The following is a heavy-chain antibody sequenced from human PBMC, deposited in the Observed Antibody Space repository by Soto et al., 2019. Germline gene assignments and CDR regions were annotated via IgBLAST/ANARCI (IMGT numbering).Heavy chain of an antibody. CDR3: ARFPPNYDFWSGHPSSYYYYYDMDV. Sequence: GGSLRLSCAASGFTFSDYYMSWIRQAPGKGLEWVSYISSSGSTIYYADSVKGRFTISRGNAKNSLYLQMNSLRAEDTAVYYCARFPPNYDFWSGHPSSYYYYYDMDVWGQGTTVTVSS. CDR2: ISSSGSTI. J-gene: IGHJ6*02. CDR1: GFTFSDYY. D-gene: IGHD3-3*01. V-gene: IGHV3-11*01.